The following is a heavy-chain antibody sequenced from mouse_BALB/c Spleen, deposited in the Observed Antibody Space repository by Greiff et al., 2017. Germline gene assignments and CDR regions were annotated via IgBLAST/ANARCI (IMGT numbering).Heavy chain of an antibody. D-gene: IGHD2-4*01. CDR3: ARGDYDGDGWDFDD. Sequence: EVQRVESGGGLVKPGGSLKLSCAASGFTFSDYYMYWVRQTPEKRLEWVATISDGGSYTYYPDSVKGRFTISRDNAKNNLYLQMSSLKSEDTAMYCCARGDYDGDGWDFDDWGAGTTVTVSS. V-gene: IGHV5-4*02. CDR1: GFTFSDYY. J-gene: IGHJ1*01. CDR2: ISDGGSYT.